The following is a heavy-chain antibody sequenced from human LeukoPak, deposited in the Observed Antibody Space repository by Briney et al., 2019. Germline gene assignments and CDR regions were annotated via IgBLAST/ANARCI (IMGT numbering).Heavy chain of an antibody. Sequence: GGSLRLSCAASGFTFRNYWMSWVRQAPGKGLEWVANIKTDGSQKYYVDPVGGRFAISRDNAKSSLYLQMNSLRVEDTAVYHCARDWDGSGTVFDLWGQGTLVTVSS. D-gene: IGHD3-10*01. CDR1: GFTFRNYW. V-gene: IGHV3-7*01. CDR3: ARDWDGSGTVFDL. J-gene: IGHJ5*02. CDR2: IKTDGSQK.